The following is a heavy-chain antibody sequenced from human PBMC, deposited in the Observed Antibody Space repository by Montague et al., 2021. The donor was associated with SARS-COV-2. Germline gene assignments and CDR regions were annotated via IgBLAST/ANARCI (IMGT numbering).Heavy chain of an antibody. CDR1: GGSVSSRSYY. CDR2: IFYTGNT. CDR3: ARHPGSPKDAFDI. J-gene: IGHJ3*02. V-gene: IGHV4-39*01. Sequence: SETLSLTCTVSGGSVSSRSYYWGWIRQPPGEGLEWIGTIFYTGNTYYNPSLKSRITISIDRSKNQFSLKLTSVAAADTSLYYCARHPGSPKDAFDIWGQGTMVTVSS.